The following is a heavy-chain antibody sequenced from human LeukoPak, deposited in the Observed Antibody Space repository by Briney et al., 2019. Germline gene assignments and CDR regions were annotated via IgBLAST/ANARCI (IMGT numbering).Heavy chain of an antibody. CDR2: ISSSSSYI. Sequence: PGGSLRLSCAASGFTFSSYSMNWVRQAPGKGLEWVSSISSSSSYIYYADSVKGRFTISRDNAKNSLYLQMNSLRAEDTAVYYCARDQGHEYYYGSGDPNWFDPWGQGTLVTVSS. CDR1: GFTFSSYS. J-gene: IGHJ5*02. CDR3: ARDQGHEYYYGSGDPNWFDP. D-gene: IGHD3-10*01. V-gene: IGHV3-21*01.